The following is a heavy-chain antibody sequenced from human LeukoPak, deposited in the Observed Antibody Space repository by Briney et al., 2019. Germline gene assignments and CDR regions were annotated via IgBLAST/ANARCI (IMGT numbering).Heavy chain of an antibody. CDR2: ISAYNGNT. D-gene: IGHD3-10*01. J-gene: IGHJ4*02. CDR3: ARDTPGYFYYYGSGSYLGNLDY. V-gene: IGHV1-18*01. Sequence: ASVKVSCKASGYTFTSYGISWVRRAPGQGLEWMGWISAYNGNTNYAQKLQGRVTMTTDTSTSTAYMELRSLRSDDTAVYYCARDTPGYFYYYGSGSYLGNLDYWGQGTLVTVSS. CDR1: GYTFTSYG.